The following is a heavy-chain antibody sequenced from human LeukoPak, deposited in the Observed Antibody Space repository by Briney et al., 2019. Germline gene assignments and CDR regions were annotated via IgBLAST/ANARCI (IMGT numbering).Heavy chain of an antibody. D-gene: IGHD3-9*01. Sequence: GASVKVSCKASGYTFTSYDINWVRQATGQGLEWMGWMNPNSGNTGYAQKFQGRVTMTRNTSISTAYMELSSLRSEDTAVYYCARGGPDLRYFDWLLYNPIYYYYYGMDVWGQGTTVTVSS. V-gene: IGHV1-8*01. CDR3: ARGGPDLRYFDWLLYNPIYYYYYGMDV. CDR1: GYTFTSYD. J-gene: IGHJ6*02. CDR2: MNPNSGNT.